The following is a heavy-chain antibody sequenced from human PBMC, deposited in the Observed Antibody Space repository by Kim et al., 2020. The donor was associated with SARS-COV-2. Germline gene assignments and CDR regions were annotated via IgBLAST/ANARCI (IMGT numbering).Heavy chain of an antibody. CDR1: GYSFTSYW. Sequence: GESLKISCKGSGYSFTSYWIGWVRQMPGKGLEWMGIIYPGDSDTRYSPSFQGQVTISADKSISTAYLQWSSLKASDTAMYYCARHESSSWYTPDYYYYYGMDVWGQGTTVTVSS. CDR3: ARHESSSWYTPDYYYYYGMDV. J-gene: IGHJ6*02. D-gene: IGHD6-13*01. CDR2: IYPGDSDT. V-gene: IGHV5-51*01.